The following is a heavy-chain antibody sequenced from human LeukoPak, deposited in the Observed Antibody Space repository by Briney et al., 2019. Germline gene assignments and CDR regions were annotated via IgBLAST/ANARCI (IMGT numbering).Heavy chain of an antibody. J-gene: IGHJ4*01. Sequence: PSETLSLTCTVSGDSISSSNYYWAWIRQPPGKGLEWIGSIFYSGTTYYSSSLKSRVTISVDTSKNQFSLKLSSVTAADTAVYYCASAPGRVLWFGELLHPQYYFDYWGQGTLVTVSS. D-gene: IGHD3-10*01. CDR2: IFYSGTT. V-gene: IGHV4-39*07. CDR3: ASAPGRVLWFGELLHPQYYFDY. CDR1: GDSISSSNYY.